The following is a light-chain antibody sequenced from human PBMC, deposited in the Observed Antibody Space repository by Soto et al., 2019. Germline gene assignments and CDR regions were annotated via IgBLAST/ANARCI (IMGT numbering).Light chain of an antibody. CDR3: QQYDTSPRT. J-gene: IGKJ1*01. V-gene: IGKV3-20*01. CDR2: GAS. Sequence: EIVLTQSPGTLSLSPGERATLSCRASQSVSSNYLAWYQQKRGQAPRLLIYGASSRATGIPTRFSGSGSGTDFTLTISRMEPEDFCVYYCQQYDTSPRTLDQRTKVEI. CDR1: QSVSSNY.